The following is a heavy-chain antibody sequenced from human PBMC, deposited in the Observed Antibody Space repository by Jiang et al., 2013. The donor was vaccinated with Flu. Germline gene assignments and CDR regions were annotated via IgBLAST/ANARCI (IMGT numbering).Heavy chain of an antibody. J-gene: IGHJ6*04. V-gene: IGHV1-69*04. D-gene: IGHD3-10*01. CDR3: ARGADNEYYYGSGSSHYGMDV. Sequence: GAEVKKPGSSVKVSCKASGGTFSSYAISWVRQAPGQGLEWMGRIIPILGIANYAQKFQGRVTITADKSTSTAYMELSSLRSEDTAVYYCARGADNEYYYGSGSSHYGMDVWGKGTTVTVSS. CDR1: GGTFSSYA. CDR2: IIPILGIA.